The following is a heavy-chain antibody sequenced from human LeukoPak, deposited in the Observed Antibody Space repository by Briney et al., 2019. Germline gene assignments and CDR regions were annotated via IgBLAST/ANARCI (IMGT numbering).Heavy chain of an antibody. Sequence: SETLSLTCSVAGDSIIGYYWGWIRQPPGKGLEWIGNIYYTGNTYYNSSLKSRVTISLDTSKNQFSLKVISMTAADTAAYYCTKSDGYGLIRICGRGTMVTVSS. CDR1: GDSIIGYY. CDR3: TKSDGYGLIRI. D-gene: IGHD3-10*01. J-gene: IGHJ3*02. CDR2: IYYTGNT. V-gene: IGHV4-39*07.